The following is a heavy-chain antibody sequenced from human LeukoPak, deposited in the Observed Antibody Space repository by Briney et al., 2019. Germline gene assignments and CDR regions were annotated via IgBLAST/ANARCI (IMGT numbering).Heavy chain of an antibody. V-gene: IGHV3-23*01. CDR2: LSSSGDIT. D-gene: IGHD1-7*01. CDR1: GFSVSNNY. J-gene: IGHJ4*02. CDR3: ARYIAPNPAGTWRFDY. Sequence: HSGGSLRLSCAASGFSVSNNYMSWVRQAPGKGLEWVSSLSSSGDITYYADSVKGRFTISRDSSKNRLYLQMNSLRADDTAVYYCARYIAPNPAGTWRFDYWGQGTLVTVSS.